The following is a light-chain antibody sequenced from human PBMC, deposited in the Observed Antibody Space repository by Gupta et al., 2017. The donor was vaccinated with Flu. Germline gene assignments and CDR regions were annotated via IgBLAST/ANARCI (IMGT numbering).Light chain of an antibody. CDR3: QQADSFPYT. CDR1: QDVSVW. Sequence: DIQLTQPPSSVSASVGDRVSITCRASQDVSVWLAWYQQKPGEAPKLLIFAASSLQSGVPSRFSGSGSGTDFTLTINSLQAEDFGTYYCQQADSFPYTFGQGTRLEIK. J-gene: IGKJ2*01. CDR2: AAS. V-gene: IGKV1D-12*01.